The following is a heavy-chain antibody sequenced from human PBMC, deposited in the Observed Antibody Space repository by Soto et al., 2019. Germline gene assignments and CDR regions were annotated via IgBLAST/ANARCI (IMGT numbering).Heavy chain of an antibody. V-gene: IGHV1-46*01. CDR3: ARDYSYDILTGYYHYYYYGMDV. CDR1: GYTFTSYY. J-gene: IGHJ6*02. CDR2: INPSGGST. D-gene: IGHD3-9*01. Sequence: ASVKVSCKASGYTFTSYYMHWVRQAPGQGLEWMEIINPSGGSTSYAQKFQGRVTMTRDTSTSTVYMELSSLRSEDTAVYYCARDYSYDILTGYYHYYYYGMDVWGQGTTVTVSS.